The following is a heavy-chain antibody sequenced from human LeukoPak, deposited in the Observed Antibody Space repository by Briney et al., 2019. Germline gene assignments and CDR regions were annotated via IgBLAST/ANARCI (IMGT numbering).Heavy chain of an antibody. CDR3: ARDRGGLGYFDY. J-gene: IGHJ4*02. Sequence: GGSLRLSCAASGITFSDAWMSWVRQAPGKGLEWVGRIKARPYGGTTDYSAAVKGRATISRDDPKSTLYLQMNSLKTEDTGVYYCARDRGGLGYFDYWGQGILVAVSS. CDR2: IKARPYGGTT. V-gene: IGHV3-15*01. D-gene: IGHD4-23*01. CDR1: GITFSDAW.